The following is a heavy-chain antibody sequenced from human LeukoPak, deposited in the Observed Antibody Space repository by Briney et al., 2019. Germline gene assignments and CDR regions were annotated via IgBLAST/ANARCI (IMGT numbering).Heavy chain of an antibody. CDR3: AKDISSGWLYYFDY. J-gene: IGHJ4*02. CDR1: GFTFSNNW. D-gene: IGHD6-19*01. CDR2: IKPDGTDE. V-gene: IGHV3-7*03. Sequence: GGSLRLSCAASGFTFSNNWMSWVRQAPGKGLEWVASIKPDGTDEYYADSVKGRFTISRDNAKNTLYLQMNSLRAEDTAVYYCAKDISSGWLYYFDYWGQGTLVTVSS.